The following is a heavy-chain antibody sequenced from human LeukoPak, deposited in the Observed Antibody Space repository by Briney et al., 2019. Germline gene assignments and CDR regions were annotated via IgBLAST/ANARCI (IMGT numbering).Heavy chain of an antibody. CDR2: MNPNSGNT. Sequence: GASVKVSCKASGYTFTRWHIHWVRQATGQGLEWMGWMNPNSGNTGSAQKFQGRVTMTRNTSITTAYMELSSLRSEDTAVYYCARGLGRTTMVTRGGVRFDYWGQGTLVTVSS. CDR3: ARGLGRTTMVTRGGVRFDY. D-gene: IGHD5-18*01. V-gene: IGHV1-8*01. CDR1: GYTFTRWH. J-gene: IGHJ4*02.